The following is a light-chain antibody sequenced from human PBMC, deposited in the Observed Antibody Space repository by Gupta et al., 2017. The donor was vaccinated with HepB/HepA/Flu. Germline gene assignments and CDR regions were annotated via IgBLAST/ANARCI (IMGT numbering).Light chain of an antibody. V-gene: IGKV1-27*01. J-gene: IGKJ3*01. CDR3: QKYNSAPHT. CDR1: QGISNY. Sequence: DIQLTQSPSSLSASVGDRVTITCRASQGISNYLAGYQQRPGKVPKLLIYAASTLQSGVPSRFSGSGSGTDFTLTISSLQPEDVATYYCQKYNSAPHTFGPGTKVDIK. CDR2: AAS.